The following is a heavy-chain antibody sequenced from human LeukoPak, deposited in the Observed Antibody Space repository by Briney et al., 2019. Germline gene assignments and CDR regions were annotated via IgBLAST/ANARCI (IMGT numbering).Heavy chain of an antibody. D-gene: IGHD5-24*01. CDR1: GGSISSSTYY. J-gene: IGHJ4*02. CDR2: IYHGGST. V-gene: IGHV4-39*07. Sequence: SETLSLTCSVSGGSISSSTYYWGWIRQPPGKGLEWIGYIYHGGSTYYNPSLKSRVMISVDRSKNQFSLTLSSVTAADTAVYYCASINGYSVGLDNWGQGTLVTVSS. CDR3: ASINGYSVGLDN.